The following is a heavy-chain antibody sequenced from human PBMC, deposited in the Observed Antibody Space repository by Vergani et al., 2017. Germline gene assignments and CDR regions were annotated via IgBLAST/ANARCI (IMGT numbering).Heavy chain of an antibody. Sequence: EVQLVESGGGLVQPGRSLRLSCAASGFTFDDYAMHWVRQAPGKGLEWVSGISWNSGSIGYADSVKGRFTISRDNAKNSLYLQMNSLRAEDTALYYCASGVVREQPGFFHWGQGTLVTVSS. CDR2: ISWNSGSI. J-gene: IGHJ4*02. CDR1: GFTFDDYA. V-gene: IGHV3-9*01. D-gene: IGHD3-10*01. CDR3: ASGVVREQPGFFH.